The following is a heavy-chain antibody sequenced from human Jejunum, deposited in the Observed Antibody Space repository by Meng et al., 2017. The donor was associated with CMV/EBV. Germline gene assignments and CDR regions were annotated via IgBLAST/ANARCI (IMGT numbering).Heavy chain of an antibody. D-gene: IGHD6-13*01. CDR2: IKKDGSEK. CDR3: ATEPPVSQTSSPIR. J-gene: IGHJ4*02. Sequence: SGFTFRSYWMSGVRQAPGKGLEWVANIKKDGSEKHYVDSVKGRFTISRDNAENSLYLQMNSLRAEDTAVYYCATEPPVSQTSSPIRWGQGTLVTVSS. CDR1: GFTFRSYW. V-gene: IGHV3-7*01.